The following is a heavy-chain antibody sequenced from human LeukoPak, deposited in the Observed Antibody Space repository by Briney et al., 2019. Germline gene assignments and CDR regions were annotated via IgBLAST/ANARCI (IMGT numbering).Heavy chain of an antibody. V-gene: IGHV4-34*01. CDR1: GGSFSGYY. CDR2: INHSGST. J-gene: IGHJ4*02. CDR3: AREGEGIAAAGAFDY. Sequence: PSETLSLTCAVYGGSFSGYYWSWIRQPPGKGLEWIGEINHSGSTNYNPSLKSRVTISVDTSKNQFSLKLSSVTAADTAVYYCAREGEGIAAAGAFDYWGQGTLVTVSS. D-gene: IGHD6-13*01.